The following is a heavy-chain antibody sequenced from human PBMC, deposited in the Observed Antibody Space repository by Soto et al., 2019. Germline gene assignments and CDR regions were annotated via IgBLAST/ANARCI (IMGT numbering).Heavy chain of an antibody. V-gene: IGHV4-38-2*01. Sequence: SETLSLTCAVSGYSISSGYYWGWIRQPPGKGLEWIGSMFHSVSTYYNPSHKRRVTISVDTSKNQFSLKLSSVTAADTAVYYCARGHIVVVPTVGWFDPWGQGTLVTVSS. CDR2: MFHSVST. D-gene: IGHD2-2*01. CDR1: GYSISSGYY. J-gene: IGHJ5*02. CDR3: ARGHIVVVPTVGWFDP.